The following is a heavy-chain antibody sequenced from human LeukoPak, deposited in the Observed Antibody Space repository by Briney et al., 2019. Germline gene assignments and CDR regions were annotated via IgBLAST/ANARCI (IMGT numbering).Heavy chain of an antibody. Sequence: PSETLSLTCTVSGGSISSYYWSWIRQPPGKGLEWIGYIYYSGSTNYNPSLKSRVTISVDTSKNQFSLKLNSVTAADTAVYYCARGYDSSGYYSGYFDYWGQGTLVTVSS. V-gene: IGHV4-59*01. J-gene: IGHJ4*02. CDR3: ARGYDSSGYYSGYFDY. D-gene: IGHD3-22*01. CDR1: GGSISSYY. CDR2: IYYSGST.